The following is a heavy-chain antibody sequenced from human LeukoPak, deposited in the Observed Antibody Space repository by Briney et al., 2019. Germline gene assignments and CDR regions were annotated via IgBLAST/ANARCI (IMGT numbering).Heavy chain of an antibody. V-gene: IGHV4-30-4*01. J-gene: IGHJ4*02. CDR3: ARDREDYGDPYYFDY. D-gene: IGHD4-17*01. CDR2: IYYSGST. Sequence: SQTLSLTCTVSGGSISSGDYYWSWIRQPPGKGLEWIGYIYYSGSTYYNPSLKSRVTISVDTSKNQFSLKLSSVTAADTAVYYCARDREDYGDPYYFDYWGRGTLVTVSS. CDR1: GGSISSGDYY.